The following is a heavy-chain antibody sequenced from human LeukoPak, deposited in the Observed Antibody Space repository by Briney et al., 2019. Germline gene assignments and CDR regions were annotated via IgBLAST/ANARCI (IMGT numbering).Heavy chain of an antibody. V-gene: IGHV1-2*02. CDR2: IHPSSGGT. CDR1: GYTFTAYY. D-gene: IGHD2-15*01. J-gene: IGHJ4*02. CDR3: ARGDIYWDY. Sequence: GASVKVSCKASGYTFTAYYVHWVRQAPGQGLEWMGWIHPSSGGTKYAQNFQGRATMTRDTSISTAYMELSSLRSDDTAVYYCARGDIYWDYWGQGTQVTVSS.